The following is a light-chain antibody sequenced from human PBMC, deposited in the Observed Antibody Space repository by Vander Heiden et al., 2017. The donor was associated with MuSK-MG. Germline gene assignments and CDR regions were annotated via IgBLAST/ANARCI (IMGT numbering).Light chain of an antibody. Sequence: DIQMTQSPSSLSASVGDRVTITCRASQSISSYLNWYQQKPGKAPKLLIYAASSLQSGVPSRFSGSGSRTDFTLTISSLQPEDVATYYCQQSYSTLYTFGRGTKLEIK. J-gene: IGKJ2*01. CDR1: QSISSY. CDR3: QQSYSTLYT. V-gene: IGKV1-39*01. CDR2: AAS.